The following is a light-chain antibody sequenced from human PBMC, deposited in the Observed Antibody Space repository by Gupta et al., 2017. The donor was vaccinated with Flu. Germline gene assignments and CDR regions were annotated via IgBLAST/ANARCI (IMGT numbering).Light chain of an antibody. CDR1: DLGDKS. CDR3: QVWDSSSDHPV. Sequence: SSVLTQPPSVSVAPGQTASITCCGDDLGDKSVHWYQQKPGQAPVLVVYDDIDRPSGIPERFSGSNSGNTATLTISRVEAGEEADYFCQVWDSSSDHPVFGTGTKVTVL. J-gene: IGLJ1*01. CDR2: DDI. V-gene: IGLV3-21*02.